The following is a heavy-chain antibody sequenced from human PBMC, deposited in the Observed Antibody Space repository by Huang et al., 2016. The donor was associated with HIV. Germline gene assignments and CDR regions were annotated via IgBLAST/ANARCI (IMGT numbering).Heavy chain of an antibody. V-gene: IGHV4-39*01. Sequence: QLQLQESGPGLVKPSETLSLSCSVSGGSISITSYYWGWIRPPPGKGLEWIGIIYYSGSTFYNPSLNSRVTMSVDTSKNQFSLKLTSVTVADTAVYYCATTIVEVDLDGFDIWGQGTMVTVSS. J-gene: IGHJ3*02. CDR1: GGSISITSYY. CDR3: ATTIVEVDLDGFDI. CDR2: IYYSGST. D-gene: IGHD2-15*01.